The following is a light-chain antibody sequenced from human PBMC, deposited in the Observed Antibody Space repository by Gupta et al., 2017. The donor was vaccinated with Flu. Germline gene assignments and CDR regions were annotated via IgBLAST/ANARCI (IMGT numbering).Light chain of an antibody. V-gene: IGLV2-8*01. Sequence: MIYEVNKRPSVVPDRFAGSKSDKTASLTVSGLQAEDEADYYCSKYTGASTVFGGGTKLTVL. J-gene: IGLJ2*01. CDR3: SKYTGASTV. CDR2: EVN.